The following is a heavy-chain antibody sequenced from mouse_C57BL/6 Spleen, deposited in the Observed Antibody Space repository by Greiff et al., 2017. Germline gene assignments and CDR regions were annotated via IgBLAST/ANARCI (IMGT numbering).Heavy chain of an antibody. V-gene: IGHV1-18*01. J-gene: IGHJ1*03. CDR1: GYTFTDYN. Sequence: VQLQQSGPELVKPGASVKIPCKASGYTFTDYNMDWVKQSHGKSLEWIGDINPNNGGTIYNQKFKGKATLTVDKSSSTAYMELRSLTSEDTAVYYCARMRWLLRYFDVWGTGTTVTVSS. D-gene: IGHD2-3*01. CDR3: ARMRWLLRYFDV. CDR2: INPNNGGT.